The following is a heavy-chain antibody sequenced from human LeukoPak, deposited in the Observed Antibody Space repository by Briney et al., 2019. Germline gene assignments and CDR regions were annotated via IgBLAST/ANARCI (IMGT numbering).Heavy chain of an antibody. CDR3: ERVEYFGSGSYRFYP. D-gene: IGHD3-10*01. J-gene: IGHJ5*02. CDR2: TYYRSKWYK. Sequence: SQSLSLTCAISGDSVSRNSVAWNWIRQSPSRGLEWLGRTYYRSKWYKEYAASVRSRITISPDTSKNQFSLQLNSVTPEDTAVYYCERVEYFGSGSYRFYPWGQGTLVTASS. CDR1: GDSVSRNSVA. V-gene: IGHV6-1*01.